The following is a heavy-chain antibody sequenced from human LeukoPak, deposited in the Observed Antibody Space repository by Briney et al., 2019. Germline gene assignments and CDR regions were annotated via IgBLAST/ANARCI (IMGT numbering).Heavy chain of an antibody. D-gene: IGHD6-6*01. V-gene: IGHV3-21*01. CDR2: ISSSSSHI. CDR3: VRDEYSSSRLDY. CDR1: GFTFSSYS. Sequence: GGSLRLSCAASGFTFSSYSMNWVRQAPGKGLEWVSSISSSSSHIYYTDSVKGRFTISRDNAKNALYLQMNSLRAEDTAVYYCVRDEYSSSRLDYWGQGTLVTVSS. J-gene: IGHJ4*02.